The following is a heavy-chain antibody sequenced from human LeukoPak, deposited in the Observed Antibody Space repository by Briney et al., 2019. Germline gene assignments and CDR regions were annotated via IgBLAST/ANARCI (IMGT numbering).Heavy chain of an antibody. D-gene: IGHD1-26*01. CDR1: GGTFSSYA. Sequence: GASVKVSCKASGGTFSSYAISWVRQAPGQGLEWMGGIIPIFGTANYAQKFQGRVTITADESTSTAYMELSSLRFEDTAVYYCAGADSGSYGNGYWGQGTLVTVSS. CDR3: AGADSGSYGNGY. V-gene: IGHV1-69*13. J-gene: IGHJ4*02. CDR2: IIPIFGTA.